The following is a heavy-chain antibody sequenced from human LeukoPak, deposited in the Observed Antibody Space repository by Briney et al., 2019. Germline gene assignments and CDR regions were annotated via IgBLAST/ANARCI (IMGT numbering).Heavy chain of an antibody. CDR2: IKSKTDGGTT. D-gene: IGHD4-17*01. CDR3: TTVRDYGDNAPL. V-gene: IGHV3-15*01. J-gene: IGHJ4*02. CDR1: GFTFSNAW. Sequence: GGSLRLSCAASGFTFSNAWMSWVRQAPGKGLEWVGRIKSKTDGGTTDHAAPVKGRFTISRDDSKNTLYLQMNSLKTEDTAVYYCTTVRDYGDNAPLWGQGTLVTVSS.